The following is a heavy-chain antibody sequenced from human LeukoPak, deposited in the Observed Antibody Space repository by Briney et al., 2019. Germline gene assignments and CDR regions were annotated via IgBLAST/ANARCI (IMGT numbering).Heavy chain of an antibody. CDR3: ARDVYDFWSGYAY. Sequence: KPGGSLRLSCAASGLTFSTYSMNWVRQAPGKRLEWVSSISSSSSYIYYADSVKGRFTISRDNAENSLYLQMNSLRAEDTAVYYCARDVYDFWSGYAYWGQGTLVTVSS. CDR2: ISSSSSYI. CDR1: GLTFSTYS. V-gene: IGHV3-21*01. J-gene: IGHJ4*02. D-gene: IGHD3-3*01.